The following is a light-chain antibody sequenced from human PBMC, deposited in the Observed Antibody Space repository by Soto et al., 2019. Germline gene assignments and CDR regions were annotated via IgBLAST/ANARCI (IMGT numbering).Light chain of an antibody. CDR1: QSISTG. V-gene: IGKV1-5*03. CDR2: KAS. Sequence: DIQMTQFPSTLSASVGDRVTITCRASQSISTGLAWYQQKPGKAPKLLIYKASSLESGVPSRFSGSGSGTEFTLTISSLQPDDFATYYCQQYNNSFGQGTKVEI. CDR3: QQYNNS. J-gene: IGKJ1*01.